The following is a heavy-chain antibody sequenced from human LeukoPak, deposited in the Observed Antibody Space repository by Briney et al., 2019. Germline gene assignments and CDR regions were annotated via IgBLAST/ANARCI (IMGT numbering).Heavy chain of an antibody. V-gene: IGHV1-69*05. CDR1: GGTFSSYA. CDR2: IIPIFGTA. D-gene: IGHD3-10*01. Sequence: SVKVSCKASGGTFSSYAISWVRQAPGPGLEWMGRIIPIFGTANYAQKFQGRVTITTDESTSTAYMELSSLRSEDTAVYYCARAGTENFSNNWFDPWGQGTPVTVSS. CDR3: ARAGTENFSNNWFDP. J-gene: IGHJ5*02.